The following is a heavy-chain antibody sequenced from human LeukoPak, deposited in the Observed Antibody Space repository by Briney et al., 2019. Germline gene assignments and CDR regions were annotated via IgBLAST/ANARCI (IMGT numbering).Heavy chain of an antibody. J-gene: IGHJ5*02. Sequence: GGSLRLSCAASGFTFSSYWMHWVRQAPGKGLVRLSRISGDGSSTSYADAVKGRFTISRDNAKNTLYLQMNSLRAEDTAMYYCARPSVGFDPWGQGTLVTVSS. CDR1: GFTFSSYW. CDR2: ISGDGSST. V-gene: IGHV3-74*01. CDR3: ARPSVGFDP.